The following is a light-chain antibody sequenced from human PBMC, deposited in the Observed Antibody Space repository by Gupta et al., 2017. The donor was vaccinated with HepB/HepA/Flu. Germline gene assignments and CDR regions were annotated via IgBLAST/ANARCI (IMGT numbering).Light chain of an antibody. Sequence: EIVLPQSPATLSLSPGERATLSCRARQSVSSYLAWYQQKPGQAPRLLIYDASSRATGIPARFSGSGSGTDFTLTISSLEPEDFAVYYCQQRSNSPWTFGQGTKVEIK. CDR1: QSVSSY. J-gene: IGKJ1*01. V-gene: IGKV3-11*01. CDR2: DAS. CDR3: QQRSNSPWT.